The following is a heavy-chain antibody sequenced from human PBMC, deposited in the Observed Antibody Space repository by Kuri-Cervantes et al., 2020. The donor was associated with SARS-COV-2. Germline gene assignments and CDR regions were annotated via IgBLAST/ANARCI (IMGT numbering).Heavy chain of an antibody. CDR3: ARAPADSSGWYYYYYYYMDV. V-gene: IGHV4-34*01. D-gene: IGHD6-19*01. CDR2: INHSGNT. J-gene: IGHJ6*03. Sequence: SETLSLTCAVHGGSFSDYYWSWVRQPPGKGLEWVGEINHSGNTNYDPSLKSRVTISIDTSKNQFSLKLSSVTAAGTAVYYCARAPADSSGWYYYYYYYMDVWGKGTTVTVSS. CDR1: GGSFSDYY.